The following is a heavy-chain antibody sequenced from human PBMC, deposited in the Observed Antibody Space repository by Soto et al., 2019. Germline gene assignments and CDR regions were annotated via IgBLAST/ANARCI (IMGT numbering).Heavy chain of an antibody. V-gene: IGHV4-39*02. J-gene: IGHJ4*02. Sequence: PSATLSLTCSVSGGSISDSTFYWGWIRQTPGKGLEWIGSVLHTGNTYYSPSLKSRLSISVDKSQNSFSLTLNAATAADTAVYYCDAVTAVRPIIDYRGQGGPVTVSP. CDR3: DAVTAVRPIIDY. D-gene: IGHD2-21*02. CDR2: VLHTGNT. CDR1: GGSISDSTFY.